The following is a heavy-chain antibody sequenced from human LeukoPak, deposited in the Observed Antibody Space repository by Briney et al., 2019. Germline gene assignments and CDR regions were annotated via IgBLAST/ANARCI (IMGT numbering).Heavy chain of an antibody. D-gene: IGHD1-26*01. Sequence: GGSLRLSCAASGFTFSDYYMSWIRQAPGKGLEWVSCISSSGSTIYYADSEKGRFTISRDNTKNSLYLQMNSLRAEDTAFYYCARVWYSGSYPLDYWGQGTLVTVSS. J-gene: IGHJ4*02. V-gene: IGHV3-11*01. CDR1: GFTFSDYY. CDR2: ISSSGSTI. CDR3: ARVWYSGSYPLDY.